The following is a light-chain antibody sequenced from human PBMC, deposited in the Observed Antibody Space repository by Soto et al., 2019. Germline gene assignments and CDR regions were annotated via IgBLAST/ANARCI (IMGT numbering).Light chain of an antibody. Sequence: QSVLTQSPSASASLGASVKLTCTLSSGHSNYAIAWHQQQPEKGPRYLMKVNNDGSHIKGDGIPDRFSGSSSGAERYLTISSLQSEDEADYYCQTWGTGYWVFGRGTKVTVL. V-gene: IGLV4-69*01. CDR3: QTWGTGYWV. J-gene: IGLJ3*02. CDR2: VNNDGSH. CDR1: SGHSNYA.